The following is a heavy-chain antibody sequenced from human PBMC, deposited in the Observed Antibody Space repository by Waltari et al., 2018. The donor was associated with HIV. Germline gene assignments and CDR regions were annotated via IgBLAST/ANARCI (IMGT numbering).Heavy chain of an antibody. CDR2: ISWNSGSI. Sequence: VQLVESGGGWVQPGRSMRPSCAASGFRFVDYAMHGVRQAPGKGLEGGSGISWNSGSIGYADSVKGRFTISRDNAKNSLYLQMNSLRAEDTALYYCAKDRLRYCRGGSCYTHFDSWGQGTLVTVSS. CDR3: AKDRLRYCRGGSCYTHFDS. J-gene: IGHJ4*02. D-gene: IGHD2-15*01. CDR1: GFRFVDYA. V-gene: IGHV3-9*01.